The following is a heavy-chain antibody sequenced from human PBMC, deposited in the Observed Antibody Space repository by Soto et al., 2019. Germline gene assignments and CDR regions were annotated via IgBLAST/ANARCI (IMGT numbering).Heavy chain of an antibody. CDR3: ARQGCRMGDLDY. V-gene: IGHV4-59*08. D-gene: IGHD2-8*01. J-gene: IGHJ4*02. Sequence: QVQLQESGPGLVKPSETLSLTCTVSGGSISSYYWSWIRQPPGKGLEWIGYIYYSGSTNYNPSLKSRVTISVDTSKNQFPLKLSSVTAADTAVYYCARQGCRMGDLDYWGQGTLVTVSS. CDR2: IYYSGST. CDR1: GGSISSYY.